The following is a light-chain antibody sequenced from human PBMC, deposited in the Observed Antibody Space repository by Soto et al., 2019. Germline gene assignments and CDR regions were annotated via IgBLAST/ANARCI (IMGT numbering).Light chain of an antibody. Sequence: SYELTQAPSVSVSPGQTANITCSGNTLGSKFVFWYQQKAGQSPMVVIYEDTKRPSGIPERFSGSNSGNTATLTISGTQAMDEADFYCQAWDSGTVVFGGGTKLTVL. CDR2: EDT. CDR3: QAWDSGTVV. CDR1: TLGSKF. V-gene: IGLV3-1*01. J-gene: IGLJ2*01.